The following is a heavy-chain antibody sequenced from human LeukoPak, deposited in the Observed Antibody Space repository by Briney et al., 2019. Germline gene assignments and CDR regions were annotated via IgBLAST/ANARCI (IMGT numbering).Heavy chain of an antibody. CDR2: IRYDGSNK. Sequence: PGGSLRLSCAASGFTFSSYGMHWVRQAPGKGLEWVTFIRYDGSNKYYADSVKGRFTISRDNSKNTLNLHMNSLRAEDTAVYDCARHLSGITGYTYGRGIDYWGQGTLLTVSS. CDR3: ARHLSGITGYTYGRGIDY. V-gene: IGHV3-30*02. D-gene: IGHD5-18*01. J-gene: IGHJ4*02. CDR1: GFTFSSYG.